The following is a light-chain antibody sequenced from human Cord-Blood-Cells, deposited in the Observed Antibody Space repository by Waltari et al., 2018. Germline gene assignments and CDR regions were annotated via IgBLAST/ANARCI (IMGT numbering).Light chain of an antibody. CDR1: SSDVGSYNL. CDR2: EGS. CDR3: CSYAGSSTFYVV. V-gene: IGLV2-23*03. Sequence: QSALTQPASVSGSPGQSITISCTGTSSDVGSYNLVSWYQQHQGNAPKLMIYEGSKRPSGVSNRFSGSKSGNTASLTISGLQAEDEADYYCCSYAGSSTFYVVFGGGTKLTVL. J-gene: IGLJ2*01.